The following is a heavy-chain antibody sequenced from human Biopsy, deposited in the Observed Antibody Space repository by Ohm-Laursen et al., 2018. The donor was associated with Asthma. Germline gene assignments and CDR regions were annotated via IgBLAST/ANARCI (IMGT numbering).Heavy chain of an antibody. CDR1: GGTISSNFYY. Sequence: SDTLSLTCTVSGGTISSNFYYWGWIRQPPGKGLERIGNIYKSGQVYYNLSLKSRVTISVDTFKNQLPQQLRSATAADTAVYYCARQKLVAAEGPFDMWGQGTMVIVSS. J-gene: IGHJ3*02. CDR2: IYKSGQV. V-gene: IGHV4-39*06. CDR3: ARQKLVAAEGPFDM. D-gene: IGHD1-26*01.